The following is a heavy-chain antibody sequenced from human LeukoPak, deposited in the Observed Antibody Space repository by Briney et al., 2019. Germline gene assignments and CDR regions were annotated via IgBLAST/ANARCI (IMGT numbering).Heavy chain of an antibody. D-gene: IGHD4-17*01. CDR3: GRAGMTTVTDFDY. CDR2: IYTSGSS. J-gene: IGHJ4*02. V-gene: IGHV4-4*07. CDR1: GGSISSYY. Sequence: PSETLSLTCTVSGGSISSYYWSWIRQTAGKGLEWIGRIYTSGSSNYNPSLKGRVTISVDTSKNQFSLKLSSVTAADTAVYYWGRAGMTTVTDFDYWGQGTLVTVSS.